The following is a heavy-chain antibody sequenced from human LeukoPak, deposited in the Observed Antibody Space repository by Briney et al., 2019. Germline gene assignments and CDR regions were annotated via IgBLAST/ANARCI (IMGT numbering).Heavy chain of an antibody. CDR3: ARVAKQLVSYFDY. CDR2: IYYTGST. J-gene: IGHJ4*02. Sequence: PSETLSLTCTVSGGSISSYYWSWLRQPPGKGLEWIGYIYYTGSTNYNPSLKSRVTISVDTSKNQFSLKLSSVTAADTAVYYCARVAKQLVSYFDYWGQGTLVTVSS. D-gene: IGHD6-6*01. V-gene: IGHV4-59*01. CDR1: GGSISSYY.